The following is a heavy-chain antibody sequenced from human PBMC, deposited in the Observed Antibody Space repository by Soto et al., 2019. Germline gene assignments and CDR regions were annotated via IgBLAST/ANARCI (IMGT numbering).Heavy chain of an antibody. CDR3: VRVVAIPGYPDN. CDR2: IVPTVDTS. Sequence: QVQLVQSGAEVRQPASSVKVSCKTSGATFSSYAITWVRQAPGQGLEWMGGIVPTVDTSTYAQKFQGRVTCTAEKFTNTVYRELSSLRSDDTAVYYCVRVVAIPGYPDNWGQGTLVTVSS. J-gene: IGHJ4*02. CDR1: GATFSSYA. D-gene: IGHD5-12*01. V-gene: IGHV1-69*14.